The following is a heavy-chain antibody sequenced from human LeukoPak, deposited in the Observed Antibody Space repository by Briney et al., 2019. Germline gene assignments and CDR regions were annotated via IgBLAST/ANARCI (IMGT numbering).Heavy chain of an antibody. Sequence: ASVKVSCKASGYTFTGYYMHWVRQAPGQGLEWMGWINPNSGGTNYAQKFQGRVTMTRDTSISTAYMELSRLRSDDTAEYYCARAEGNYDFWSGYYRHRYFDYWGQGTLVTVSS. D-gene: IGHD3-3*01. V-gene: IGHV1-2*02. J-gene: IGHJ4*02. CDR3: ARAEGNYDFWSGYYRHRYFDY. CDR1: GYTFTGYY. CDR2: INPNSGGT.